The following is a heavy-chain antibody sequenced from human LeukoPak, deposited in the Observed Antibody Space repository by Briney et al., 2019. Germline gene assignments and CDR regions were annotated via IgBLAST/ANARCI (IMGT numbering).Heavy chain of an antibody. J-gene: IGHJ6*03. CDR1: GYTFTSDD. Sequence: ASVKVSCKASGYTFTSDDINWVRQATGQGLEWMGWMNPNSGNTGYAQKFQGRVTMTRNTSISTAYMELSSLRSEDTAVYYCARAYYGSGRNYYYYYMDVWGKGTTVIVSS. CDR2: MNPNSGNT. CDR3: ARAYYGSGRNYYYYYMDV. D-gene: IGHD3-10*01. V-gene: IGHV1-8*01.